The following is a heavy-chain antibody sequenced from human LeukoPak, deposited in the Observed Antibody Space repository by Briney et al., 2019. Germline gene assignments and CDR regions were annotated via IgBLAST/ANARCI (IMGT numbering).Heavy chain of an antibody. Sequence: ASVKVSCKASGYTVTGYYMHWVRQAPGQGLEWMGRINPNSGGTNYAQKFQGRVTMTRDTSISTAYMELSRLRSDDTAVYYCASDLGSYDSSGYGNYWFDPWGQGTLVTVSS. CDR1: GYTVTGYY. CDR3: ASDLGSYDSSGYGNYWFDP. J-gene: IGHJ5*02. CDR2: INPNSGGT. D-gene: IGHD3-22*01. V-gene: IGHV1-2*06.